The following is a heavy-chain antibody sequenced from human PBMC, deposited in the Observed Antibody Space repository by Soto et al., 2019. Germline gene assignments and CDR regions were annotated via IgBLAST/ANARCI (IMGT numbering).Heavy chain of an antibody. Sequence: QVQLVESGGGVVQPGRSLRLSCAASGFTFSSYAMHWVRQAPGKGLEWVAVISYDGSNKYYADSVKGRFTISRDNSKNTLYLQKNSLRAEDTAVYYCARVSRPIVVVTAGYFQHWGQGTLVTVSS. CDR1: GFTFSSYA. J-gene: IGHJ1*01. CDR2: ISYDGSNK. D-gene: IGHD2-21*02. V-gene: IGHV3-30-3*01. CDR3: ARVSRPIVVVTAGYFQH.